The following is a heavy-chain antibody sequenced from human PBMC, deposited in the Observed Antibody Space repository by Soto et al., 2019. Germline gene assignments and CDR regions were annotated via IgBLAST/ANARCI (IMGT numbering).Heavy chain of an antibody. CDR3: AKAVGYCSSSSCRDYYYYYGMDV. Sequence: SETLSLTCTVSGCSISSYYWSWIRPPPGKGLEWIGYIYYSGSTNYNPSLKSRVTISVDTSKNQFSLKLSSVTAADTAVYNCAKAVGYCSSSSCRDYYYYYGMDVWGQGTTVTVSS. J-gene: IGHJ6*02. CDR1: GCSISSYY. CDR2: IYYSGST. D-gene: IGHD2-2*01. V-gene: IGHV4-59*01.